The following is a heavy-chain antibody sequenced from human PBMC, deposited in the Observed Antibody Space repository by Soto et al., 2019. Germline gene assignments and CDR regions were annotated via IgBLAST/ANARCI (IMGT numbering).Heavy chain of an antibody. Sequence: QVQLQESGPGLVKPSETLSLTCTVSGGSISSYYWSWIRQPPGKGLEWIGYIYYSGSTNYNPSLKSRVTISVDTSKNQFSLQLSSVTAADTAVYYCARRWGGNFDYWGQGTLVTVSS. J-gene: IGHJ4*02. CDR3: ARRWGGNFDY. V-gene: IGHV4-59*01. D-gene: IGHD3-16*01. CDR2: IYYSGST. CDR1: GGSISSYY.